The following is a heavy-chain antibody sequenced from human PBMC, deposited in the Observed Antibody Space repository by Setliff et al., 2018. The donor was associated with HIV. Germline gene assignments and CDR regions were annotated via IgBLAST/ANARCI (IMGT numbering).Heavy chain of an antibody. D-gene: IGHD3-3*01. J-gene: IGHJ2*01. CDR3: AREGARITIFGVVTALWYFDL. V-gene: IGHV4-34*01. CDR2: IDHSGST. Sequence: SETLSLTCTVSDDSITTHYWSWIRQPPGKGLEWIGEIDHSGSTNYNPSLKSRVTISLDTSKNQFSLKLSSVTAADTAVYYCAREGARITIFGVVTALWYFDLWGRGTLVTVSS. CDR1: DDSITTHY.